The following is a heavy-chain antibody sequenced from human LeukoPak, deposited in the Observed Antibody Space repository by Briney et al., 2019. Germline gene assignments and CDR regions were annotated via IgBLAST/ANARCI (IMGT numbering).Heavy chain of an antibody. J-gene: IGHJ4*02. Sequence: GASVKVSCKASGYTFTGYYMHWVRQAPGQGLEWMGWINPNIGGTNYAQKFQGRVTMTRDTSISTAYMELSRLRSDDTAVDYCARDKGPRDYDSSGYVFDYWGQGTLVTVSS. CDR3: ARDKGPRDYDSSGYVFDY. CDR1: GYTFTGYY. V-gene: IGHV1-2*02. D-gene: IGHD3-22*01. CDR2: INPNIGGT.